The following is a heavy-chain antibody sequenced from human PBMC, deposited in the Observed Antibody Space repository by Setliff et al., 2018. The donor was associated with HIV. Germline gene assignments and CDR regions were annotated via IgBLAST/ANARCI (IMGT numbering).Heavy chain of an antibody. V-gene: IGHV1-8*03. Sequence: VASVKVSCKASGYTFTSYVINWVRQAPGQGLEWMGWMNPNSGNTDYAQKFQCRVTLTRNTSISTAYMELCSLRSEDTAVYYCARVRLSMVRGPFDAFDIWGQGTMVTVSS. CDR1: GYTFTSYV. CDR3: ARVRLSMVRGPFDAFDI. D-gene: IGHD3-10*01. CDR2: MNPNSGNT. J-gene: IGHJ3*02.